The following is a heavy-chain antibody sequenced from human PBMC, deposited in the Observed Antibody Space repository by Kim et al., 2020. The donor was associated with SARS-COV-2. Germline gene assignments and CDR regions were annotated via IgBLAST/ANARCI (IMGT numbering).Heavy chain of an antibody. Sequence: ASVKVSCKASGYTFTSYGISWVRQAPGQGLEWMGWISAYNGNTNYAQKLQGRVTMTTDTSTSTAYMELRSLRSDDTAVYYCARGGDCGGDCYSGSFDYWGQGTLVTVSS. CDR3: ARGGDCGGDCYSGSFDY. CDR2: ISAYNGNT. V-gene: IGHV1-18*04. CDR1: GYTFTSYG. J-gene: IGHJ4*02. D-gene: IGHD2-21*01.